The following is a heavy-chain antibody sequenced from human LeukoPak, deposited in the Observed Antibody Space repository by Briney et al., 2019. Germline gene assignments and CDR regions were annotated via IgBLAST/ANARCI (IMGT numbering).Heavy chain of an antibody. Sequence: GGSLRLSCAASGFTFSSYWMNWVRQAPGKGLVWVSRIASDGNNRDYADSVKGRFTISRDNAKNTLYLQMNSLRVEDTAVYYCARGRPHGNDYWGQGTLVTISS. D-gene: IGHD4-23*01. V-gene: IGHV3-74*01. J-gene: IGHJ4*02. CDR3: ARGRPHGNDY. CDR2: IASDGNNR. CDR1: GFTFSSYW.